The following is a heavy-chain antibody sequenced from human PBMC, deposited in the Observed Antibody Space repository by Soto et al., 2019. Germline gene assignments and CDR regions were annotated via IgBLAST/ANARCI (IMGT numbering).Heavy chain of an antibody. Sequence: QLQLQESGPGLVKASETLSLTCIVSGGSISEKYWNWVRQPPGKGLEWIGLIFANGHTDYNPSLKSRGTMSVDASKNQFSPRLTSMTAADTAVYYCVASLSASGLNWLDPWGRGTLVTVSS. CDR3: VASLSASGLNWLDP. J-gene: IGHJ5*02. CDR2: IFANGHT. CDR1: GGSISEKY. V-gene: IGHV4-4*07. D-gene: IGHD6-13*01.